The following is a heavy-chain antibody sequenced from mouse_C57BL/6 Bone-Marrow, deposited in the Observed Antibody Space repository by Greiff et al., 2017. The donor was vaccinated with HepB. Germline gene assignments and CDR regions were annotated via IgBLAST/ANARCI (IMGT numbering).Heavy chain of an antibody. Sequence: QVQLQQPGAELVRPGSSVKLSCKASGYTFTSYWMDWVKQRPGQGLEWIGEIDPSDSYTNYNQKFKGKSTLTVDKSSSTAYMQLSSLTSEDSAVYYCARRQPYYYAMDYWGQGTSVTVSS. J-gene: IGHJ4*01. D-gene: IGHD3-2*01. CDR3: ARRQPYYYAMDY. CDR2: IDPSDSYT. V-gene: IGHV1-69*01. CDR1: GYTFTSYW.